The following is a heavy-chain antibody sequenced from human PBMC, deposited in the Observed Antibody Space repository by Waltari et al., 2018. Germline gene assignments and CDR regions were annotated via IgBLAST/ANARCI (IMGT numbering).Heavy chain of an antibody. CDR1: GFTFSSYT. J-gene: IGHJ4*02. CDR2: ISGSGGST. CDR3: AKVVSSSWYLDY. V-gene: IGHV3-23*01. Sequence: EVQLLESGGGLVQPGGSLRLSCAASGFTFSSYTMSWVRQAPGKGLEWGSAISGSGGSTYYADSVKGRFTISRDNSKNTLYLQMNSLRAEDTAVYYCAKVVSSSWYLDYWGQGTLVTVSS. D-gene: IGHD6-13*01.